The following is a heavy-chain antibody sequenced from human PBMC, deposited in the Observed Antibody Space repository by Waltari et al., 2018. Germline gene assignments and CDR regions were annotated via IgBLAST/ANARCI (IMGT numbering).Heavy chain of an antibody. Sequence: QVQLQQWGAGLLKPSETLSLTCAVYGVSFSGYYLSWITQPPGKGLEWIGEINHSGSTNYNPSLKSRVTISVDTSKNQFSLKLSSVTAADTAVYYCARGTIAAAGCFDYWGQGTLVTVSS. V-gene: IGHV4-34*01. CDR1: GVSFSGYY. D-gene: IGHD6-13*01. J-gene: IGHJ4*02. CDR2: INHSGST. CDR3: ARGTIAAAGCFDY.